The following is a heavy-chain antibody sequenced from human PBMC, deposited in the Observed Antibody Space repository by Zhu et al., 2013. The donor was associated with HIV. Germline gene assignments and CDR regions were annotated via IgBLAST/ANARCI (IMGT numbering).Heavy chain of an antibody. D-gene: IGHD2-2*02. V-gene: IGHV1-69*08. J-gene: IGHJ5*02. CDR1: GGTFSSYT. CDR3: ARDPNCSSTSCYTPFDP. CDR2: IIPILGIA. Sequence: QVQLVQSGAEVKKPGSSVKVSCKASGGTFSSYTISWVRQAPGQGLEWMGRIIPILGIANYAQKFQGRVTITADKSTSTAYMELSSLRSEDTAVYYCARDPNCSSTSCYTPFDPWGQGTLVTVSS.